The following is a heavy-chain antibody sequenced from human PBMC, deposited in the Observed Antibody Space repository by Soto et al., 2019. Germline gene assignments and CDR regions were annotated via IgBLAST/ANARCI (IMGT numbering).Heavy chain of an antibody. V-gene: IGHV3-15*01. J-gene: IGHJ6*01. CDR3: LTARTNKYGMDV. CDR1: GVSLSTAS. CDR2: IKSRSDGGTT. Sequence: ASVKLSCAASGVSLSTASMIWVLHPPGKGLEWVARIKSRSDGGTTDYAAAGKGRFTISRDDSKNTLYLQMNSLKTEDTGVYHCLTARTNKYGMDVWGQGTPVTVSS.